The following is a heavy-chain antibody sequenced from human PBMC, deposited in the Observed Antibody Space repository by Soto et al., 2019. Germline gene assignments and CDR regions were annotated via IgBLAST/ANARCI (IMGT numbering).Heavy chain of an antibody. V-gene: IGHV3-30*03. Sequence: QVQLVESGGGVVRPGRSLRLSCAVSGFTVSTYGMHWVRQAPGKGLEWVAVISRDGGTKYYADSVKGRFTISRDNSRNTLFLEMNSLRGDDMAVYYCTGEVASGYWGQGTLVTVSS. D-gene: IGHD2-8*02. CDR1: GFTVSTYG. CDR2: ISRDGGTK. J-gene: IGHJ4*02. CDR3: TGEVASGY.